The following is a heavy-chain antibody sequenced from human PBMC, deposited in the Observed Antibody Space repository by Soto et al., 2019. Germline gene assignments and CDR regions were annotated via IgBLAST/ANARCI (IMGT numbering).Heavy chain of an antibody. Sequence: RRSCLASGFAVSNNYMNWVRQAPGEGLEWVSVVYSGGTTYYADSVRSRFTVSRDDSKNTLFLQMSSLRAEDTAVYYCARAGSPFDSDSSGYWGLDHWGQGTLVTLSP. V-gene: IGHV3-53*03. CDR1: GFAVSNNY. CDR2: VYSGGTT. CDR3: ARAGSPFDSDSSGYWGLDH. D-gene: IGHD3-22*01. J-gene: IGHJ5*02.